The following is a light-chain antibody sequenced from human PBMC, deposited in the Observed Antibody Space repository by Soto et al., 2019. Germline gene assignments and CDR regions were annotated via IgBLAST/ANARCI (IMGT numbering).Light chain of an antibody. CDR1: QSVSTD. V-gene: IGKV3-15*01. Sequence: EIVLTQSPGTLSLSLGARATLSCRASQSVSTDLAWYQQKPGQAPRLLIFGASTRATGIPARFSGSGSGTEFILTISSLQSEDSAVYYCHQYNYWPPETFGQGTKVDIK. J-gene: IGKJ1*01. CDR3: HQYNYWPPET. CDR2: GAS.